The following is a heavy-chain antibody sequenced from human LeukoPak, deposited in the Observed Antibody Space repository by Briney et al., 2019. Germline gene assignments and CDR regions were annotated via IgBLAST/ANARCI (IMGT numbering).Heavy chain of an antibody. V-gene: IGHV3-7*01. CDR1: GFTFSSYW. J-gene: IGHJ4*02. D-gene: IGHD6-13*01. CDR2: IKQDGSEK. Sequence: GGSLRLSCAASGFTFSSYWMSWVRQAPGKGLEWVANIKQDGSEKYYVDSVKGRFTISRDNAKNSLYLQMNSLRAEDTAMYYCARGGYSSSWGHDYWGQGTLVTVSS. CDR3: ARGGYSSSWGHDY.